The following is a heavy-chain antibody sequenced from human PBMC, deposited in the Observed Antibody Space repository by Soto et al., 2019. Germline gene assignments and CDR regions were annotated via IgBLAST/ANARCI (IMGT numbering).Heavy chain of an antibody. Sequence: SETLSLTCTVSGGSISSSSYYWGWIRQPPGKGLEWIGSIYYSGSTYYNPSLKSRVTISVDKSKNQFSLKLSSVTAADTAVYYCARDPGIQNYYYYGLDVWGQGTTVTVSS. CDR2: IYYSGST. D-gene: IGHD5-18*01. CDR3: ARDPGIQNYYYYGLDV. J-gene: IGHJ6*02. CDR1: GGSISSSSYY. V-gene: IGHV4-39*07.